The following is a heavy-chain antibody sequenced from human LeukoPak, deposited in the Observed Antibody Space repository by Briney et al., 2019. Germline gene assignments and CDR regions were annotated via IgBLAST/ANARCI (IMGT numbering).Heavy chain of an antibody. D-gene: IGHD3-22*01. V-gene: IGHV4-59*02. CDR2: IYYSGST. J-gene: IGHJ3*02. CDR3: ARRLTYYYDSSGYAFDI. CDR1: GGSVSSYY. Sequence: SETLSLTCTVSGGSVSSYYWSWIRQPPGKGLEWIGYIYYSGSTNYNPSLKSRVTISVDTSKNQFSLKLSSVTAADTAVYYCARRLTYYYDSSGYAFDIWGQGTMVTVSS.